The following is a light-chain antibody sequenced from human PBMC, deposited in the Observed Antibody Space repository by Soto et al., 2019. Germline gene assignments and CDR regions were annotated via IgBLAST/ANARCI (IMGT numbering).Light chain of an antibody. Sequence: DIQMTQSPSSLSASVGDRVTITCRASQSLSSYLNWNQQKPGKAPTLLIYAASSLQSGVPSSFSGSGSGTDFTLTISSLQPEDFATYYCQQTYSTPLTFGGGTKVEIK. J-gene: IGKJ4*01. V-gene: IGKV1-39*01. CDR3: QQTYSTPLT. CDR1: QSLSSY. CDR2: AAS.